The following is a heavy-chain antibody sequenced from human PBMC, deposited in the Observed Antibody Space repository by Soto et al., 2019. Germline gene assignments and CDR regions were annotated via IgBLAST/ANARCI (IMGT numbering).Heavy chain of an antibody. Sequence: QVQLVQSGAEVKKPGSSVKVSCKASGGTFSSYAISWVRQAPGQGLEWMGGLIPIFGTANYAQKFQGRVTITADESTSTAYMERSSLRAEDTAVYYCARKVAAAAGNRFDPWGQGTLVTVSS. J-gene: IGHJ5*02. CDR2: LIPIFGTA. CDR1: GGTFSSYA. CDR3: ARKVAAAAGNRFDP. D-gene: IGHD6-13*01. V-gene: IGHV1-69*01.